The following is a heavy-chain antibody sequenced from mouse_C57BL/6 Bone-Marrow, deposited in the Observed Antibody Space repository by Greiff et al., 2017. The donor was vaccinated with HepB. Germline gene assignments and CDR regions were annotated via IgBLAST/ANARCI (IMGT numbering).Heavy chain of an antibody. CDR1: GYTFPDYE. V-gene: IGHV1-15*01. J-gene: IGHJ3*01. CDR2: IDPETGGT. Sequence: VQLQQSGAELVRPGASVTLSCKASGYTFPDYEMHWVKQTPVHGLEWIGAIDPETGGTAYNQKFKGKAILTADKSSSTAYMELRSLTSEDSAVYYWTSQIYYDYPRFAYWGQGTLGTVSA. D-gene: IGHD2-4*01. CDR3: TSQIYYDYPRFAY.